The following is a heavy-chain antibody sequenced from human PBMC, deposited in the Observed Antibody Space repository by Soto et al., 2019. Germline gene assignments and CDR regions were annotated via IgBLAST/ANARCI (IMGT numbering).Heavy chain of an antibody. D-gene: IGHD6-19*01. CDR1: GYTFTNYP. CDR3: GRESSGSGWSFDF. V-gene: IGHV1-18*04. CDR2: INTYNQNT. J-gene: IGHJ4*02. Sequence: QVQLVQSGAEVKKPGASVKVSCKASGYTFTNYPITWVRQAPGQGLEWMGWINTYNQNTIYAQEFEGRVSMTTGTAAGSSYLELGSLGSDDTAVYYCGRESSGSGWSFDFWGQGSLVTVSS.